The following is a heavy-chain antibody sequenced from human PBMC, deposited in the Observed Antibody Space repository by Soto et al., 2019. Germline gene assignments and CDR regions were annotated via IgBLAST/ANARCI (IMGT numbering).Heavy chain of an antibody. CDR2: ISAYNGNT. J-gene: IGHJ4*02. D-gene: IGHD4-17*01. Sequence: ASVKVSCKASGYTFTSYGISWVRQAPGQGLEWMGWISAYNGNTNYAQKLQGRVTMTTDTSTSTAYMELRSLRSDDTAVYYCARDGSVGPYYYGDYPNDYWGQGTLVTVSS. CDR3: ARDGSVGPYYYGDYPNDY. CDR1: GYTFTSYG. V-gene: IGHV1-18*04.